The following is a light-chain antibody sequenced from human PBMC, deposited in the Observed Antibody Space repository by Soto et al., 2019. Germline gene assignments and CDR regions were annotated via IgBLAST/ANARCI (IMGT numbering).Light chain of an antibody. CDR2: GNS. CDR3: CSYAGSTTWV. J-gene: IGLJ3*02. Sequence: QSVLTQPPSVSGAPGQRVTISCTGSSSNIGAGYDVHWYQQLPGTAPKLLIYGNSNRPSGVPDRFSGSKSGTSASLAITGLQAEDEADYYCCSYAGSTTWVFGGGTQLTVL. CDR1: SSNIGAGYD. V-gene: IGLV1-40*01.